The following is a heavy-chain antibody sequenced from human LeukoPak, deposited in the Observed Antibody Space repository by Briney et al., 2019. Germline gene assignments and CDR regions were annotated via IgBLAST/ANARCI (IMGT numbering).Heavy chain of an antibody. CDR3: ARGWQYYGSGSYYALDSKLDY. J-gene: IGHJ4*02. V-gene: IGHV1-46*01. CDR1: GYTFTSYY. D-gene: IGHD3-10*01. Sequence: ASVKVSCKASGYTFTSYYMHWVRQAPGQGLEWMGIINPSGGSTSYAQKFQGRVTMTRDTSTSTVYMELSSLRSEDTAVYYCARGWQYYGSGSYYALDSKLDYWGQGTLVTVPS. CDR2: INPSGGST.